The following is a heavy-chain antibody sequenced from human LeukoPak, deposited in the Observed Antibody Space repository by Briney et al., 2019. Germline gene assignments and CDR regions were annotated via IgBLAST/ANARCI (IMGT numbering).Heavy chain of an antibody. V-gene: IGHV4-61*01. D-gene: IGHD2-2*01. CDR1: GGSVSSGSFY. CDR2: IYYTGST. Sequence: PSETLSLTCTVSGGSVSSGSFYWSWIRQTPGKGLEWIGYIYYTGSTNYNPSLKSRVTISVDTSKNQFSLKLSSVTAADTAVYYCARAPSSSTSPRTNAFDIWGQGTMVTVSS. J-gene: IGHJ3*02. CDR3: ARAPSSSTSPRTNAFDI.